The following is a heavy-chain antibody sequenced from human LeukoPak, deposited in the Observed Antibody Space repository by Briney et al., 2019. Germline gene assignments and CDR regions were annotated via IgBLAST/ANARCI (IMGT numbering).Heavy chain of an antibody. CDR2: IYHSGST. CDR3: ARLPTGYFDY. D-gene: IGHD1-1*01. J-gene: IGHJ4*02. CDR1: GYSISSGYY. V-gene: IGHV4-38-2*01. Sequence: SETLSHTCAVSGYSISSGYYWGWIRQPPGKGLEWIGSIYHSGSTYYNPSLKSRVTISVDTSKNQFSLKLSSVTAADTAVYYCARLPTGYFDYWGQGTLVTVSS.